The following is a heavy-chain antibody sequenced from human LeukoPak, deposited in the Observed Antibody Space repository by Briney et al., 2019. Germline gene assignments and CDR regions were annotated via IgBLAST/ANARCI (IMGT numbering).Heavy chain of an antibody. D-gene: IGHD6-13*01. Sequence: GESLKISCKGSGYSFTSYWIGWVRQMPGKGLEWMGIIYPGDSDTRYSPSLQGQVTISADKSISTAYLQWSSLKASDTAMYYCARSAAAGNYYYGMDVWGQGTTVTVSS. V-gene: IGHV5-51*01. CDR3: ARSAAAGNYYYGMDV. J-gene: IGHJ6*02. CDR2: IYPGDSDT. CDR1: GYSFTSYW.